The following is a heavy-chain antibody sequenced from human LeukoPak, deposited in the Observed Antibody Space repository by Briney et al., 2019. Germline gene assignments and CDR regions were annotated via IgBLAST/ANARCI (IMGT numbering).Heavy chain of an antibody. J-gene: IGHJ4*02. CDR3: ARAEWELLRTDY. CDR2: IFYSGGT. CDR1: GDSINNYY. D-gene: IGHD1-26*01. V-gene: IGHV4-59*01. Sequence: SETLSLTCTVSGDSINNYYWSWIRQPPGKGLEWIGYIFYSGGTKYNPSLKSRVAISIAMSKNQFSLNLNSVTAADTAVYYCARAEWELLRTDYWGQGTLVTVSS.